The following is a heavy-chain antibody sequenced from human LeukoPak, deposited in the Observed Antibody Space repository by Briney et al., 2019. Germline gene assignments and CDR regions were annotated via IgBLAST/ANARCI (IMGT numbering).Heavy chain of an antibody. CDR2: IYTSGST. CDR3: ANGLSVTTLKY. V-gene: IGHV4-4*07. Sequence: SETLSLTCTVSGGSIRSYYWSWIRQPAGKGLDWIGRIYTSGSTNYNPSLKSRVTMSVDTSKNQFSLKLSSVTAADTAVYYCANGLSVTTLKYWGQGTLVTVSS. CDR1: GGSIRSYY. J-gene: IGHJ4*02. D-gene: IGHD4-17*01.